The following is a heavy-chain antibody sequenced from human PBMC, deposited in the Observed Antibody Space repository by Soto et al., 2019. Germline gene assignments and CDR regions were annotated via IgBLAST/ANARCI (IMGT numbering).Heavy chain of an antibody. D-gene: IGHD3-10*02. CDR2: IYYSGST. J-gene: IGHJ5*02. V-gene: IGHV4-59*01. CDR3: ARAFYVPDLRFDP. CDR1: GGSISSYY. Sequence: NPSETLSLTCTVSGGSISSYYWSWIRQPPGKGLEWIGYIYYSGSTNYNPSLKSRVTISVDTSKNQFSLKLSSVTAADTAVYYCARAFYVPDLRFDPWGQGTLVTVSS.